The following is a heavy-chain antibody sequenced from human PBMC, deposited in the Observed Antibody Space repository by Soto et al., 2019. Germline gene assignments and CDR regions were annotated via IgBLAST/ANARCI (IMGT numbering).Heavy chain of an antibody. V-gene: IGHV4-31*03. D-gene: IGHD5-12*01. CDR2: IYYSGST. CDR3: ARDRRGYSGYGGGDYYYGMDV. Sequence: QVQLQESGPGLVKPSQTLSLTCTVSGGSISSGGYYWSWIRQHPGKGLEWIGYIYYSGSTHYNPSLKSRVTISVDTSKNQFSLKLSSVTAADTAVYYCARDRRGYSGYGGGDYYYGMDVWGQGTTVTVSS. CDR1: GGSISSGGYY. J-gene: IGHJ6*02.